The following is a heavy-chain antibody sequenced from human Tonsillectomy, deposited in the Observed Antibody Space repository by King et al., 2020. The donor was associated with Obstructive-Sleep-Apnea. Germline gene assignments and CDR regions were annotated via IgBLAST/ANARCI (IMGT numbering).Heavy chain of an antibody. J-gene: IGHJ4*02. V-gene: IGHV4-30-4*01. CDR2: IYYSGST. CDR1: GGSISSGDYY. Sequence: VQLQESGPGLVKPSQTLSLTCTVSGGSISSGDYYWSWIRQPPGKGLEWIGYIYYSGSTYYNPSLKSRVTISVDTSKNQFSLKLSSVTAADTAVYYCAIGDCSSTSCYVNDYWGQGTLVTVSS. CDR3: AIGDCSSTSCYVNDY. D-gene: IGHD2-2*01.